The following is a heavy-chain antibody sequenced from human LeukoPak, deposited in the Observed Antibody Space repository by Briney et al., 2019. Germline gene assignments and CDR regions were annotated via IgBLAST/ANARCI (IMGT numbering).Heavy chain of an antibody. V-gene: IGHV3-48*01. D-gene: IGHD2-15*01. J-gene: IGHJ4*02. CDR1: GFAFSTYS. CDR3: ARNGALGDCSGGSCPLDY. Sequence: GGSLRLSCAASGFAFSTYSMDWLRQAPGKGLEWASYIRSDSTIIHYADSVKGRFTMSRDNGKNSLYLQMNSLRPEDTAVYYCARNGALGDCSGGSCPLDYWGQGTLVSVSS. CDR2: IRSDSTII.